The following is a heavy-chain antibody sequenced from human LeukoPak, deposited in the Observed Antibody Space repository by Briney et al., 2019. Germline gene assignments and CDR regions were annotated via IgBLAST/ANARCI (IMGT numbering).Heavy chain of an antibody. J-gene: IGHJ4*02. CDR1: GFTFDDYA. V-gene: IGHV3-9*01. CDR2: ISWNSDSI. CDR3: AKDKDFGVDPPYYFDY. Sequence: GGSLRLSCAASGFTFDDYAMHWVRQAPGKGLEWVSGISWNSDSIGYADSVKGRFTISRDNAKNSLYLQMNSLRAEDTALYYCAKDKDFGVDPPYYFDYWGQGTLVTVSS. D-gene: IGHD3-3*01.